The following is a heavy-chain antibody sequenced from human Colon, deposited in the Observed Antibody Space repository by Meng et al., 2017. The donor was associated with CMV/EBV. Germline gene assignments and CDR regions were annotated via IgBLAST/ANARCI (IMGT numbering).Heavy chain of an antibody. CDR2: INPYNGNI. CDR1: GYIFTDYG. V-gene: IGHV1-18*04. D-gene: IGHD1-26*01. J-gene: IGHJ4*02. Sequence: KAAGYIFTDYGSNWVRQATGQGLEWMGWINPYNGNINYAQKFHGRVTLTTDTSTATAYMELRGLRSDDTAVYYCVRQTKSGSFYFDNWGQGTLVTVSS. CDR3: VRQTKSGSFYFDN.